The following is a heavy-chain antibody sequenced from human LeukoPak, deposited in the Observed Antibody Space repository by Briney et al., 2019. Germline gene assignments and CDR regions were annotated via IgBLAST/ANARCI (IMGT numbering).Heavy chain of an antibody. V-gene: IGHV4-59*12. Sequence: SETLSLTCTVSGGSISSYYWNWIRQPPGKGLEWIGSISYSGSTNYNPSLESRVTISVDTSKNQFSLQLNSVTPEDTAVYYCARGGLVRGAINSMIAFDIWGQRTMVTVSS. CDR1: GGSISSYY. D-gene: IGHD3-10*01. CDR3: ARGGLVRGAINSMIAFDI. CDR2: ISYSGST. J-gene: IGHJ3*02.